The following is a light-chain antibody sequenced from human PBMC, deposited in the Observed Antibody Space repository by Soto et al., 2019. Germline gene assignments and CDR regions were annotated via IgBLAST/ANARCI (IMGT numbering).Light chain of an antibody. CDR3: QKRSNWPPFT. CDR1: QSIGNY. V-gene: IGKV3-11*01. Sequence: EVVFTQSPATLSLSPGEGATLSCRASQSIGNYLAWYQQKPGQAPRLLIYATSNRATGIPARFSGSGSGTDFTLTISRLEPEDFAVYYCQKRSNWPPFTVGQGTRLEI. CDR2: ATS. J-gene: IGKJ5*01.